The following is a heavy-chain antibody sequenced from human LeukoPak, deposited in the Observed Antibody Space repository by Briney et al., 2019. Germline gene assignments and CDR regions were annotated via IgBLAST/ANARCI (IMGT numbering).Heavy chain of an antibody. CDR1: GGSISSYY. J-gene: IGHJ2*01. CDR3: ARDLAKWGNWYFDL. CDR2: IYYSGST. V-gene: IGHV4-59*01. D-gene: IGHD7-27*01. Sequence: PSETLSLTCTVSGGSISSYYWSWIRQPRGKGLEWIGYIYYSGSTNYNPSLRSRVTISVDTSKNQFSLKLSSVTAADTAVYYCARDLAKWGNWYFDLWGRGTLVTVSS.